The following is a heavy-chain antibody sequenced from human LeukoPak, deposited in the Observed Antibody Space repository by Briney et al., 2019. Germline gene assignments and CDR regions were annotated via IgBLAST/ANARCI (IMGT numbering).Heavy chain of an antibody. D-gene: IGHD6-6*01. J-gene: IGHJ6*02. CDR1: GFTFSSYR. Sequence: PGGPLRLSCAASGFTFSSYRMNWVRQAPGKGLELVSSISSSSSYMYYADSVKGRFIISRDNAKNSLYLQMNSLRAEDTAVFYCAKDSRSSNYYYGMDVWGQGTTVTVSS. V-gene: IGHV3-21*01. CDR2: ISSSSSYM. CDR3: AKDSRSSNYYYGMDV.